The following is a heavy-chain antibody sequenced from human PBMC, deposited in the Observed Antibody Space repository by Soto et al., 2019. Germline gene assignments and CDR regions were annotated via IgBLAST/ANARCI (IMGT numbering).Heavy chain of an antibody. D-gene: IGHD4-17*01. CDR2: IRGSVGST. V-gene: IGHV3-23*01. CDR1: EFTFSSSA. CDR3: AKDFYGDYPDYFGS. Sequence: EVQLLESGESLVQPGGSLRLSCAASEFTFSSSAMGWVRQAPGKGLEWVSGIRGSVGSTYYADSVEGRFTISRDNSKNTLYLQMNSLRAEDTAVYYCAKDFYGDYPDYFGSWGQGTRVTVSS. J-gene: IGHJ4*02.